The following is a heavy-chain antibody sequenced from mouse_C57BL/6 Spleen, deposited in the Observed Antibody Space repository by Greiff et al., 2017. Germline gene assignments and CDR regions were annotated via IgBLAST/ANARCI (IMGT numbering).Heavy chain of an antibody. CDR3: ARSIYFDY. CDR2: IDPSDSET. V-gene: IGHV1-52*01. CDR1: GYTFTSYW. Sequence: VQLQQPGAELVRPGSSVKLSCKASGYTFTSYWMHWVKQRPRQGLEWIGNIDPSDSETHYNQKFKDKATLTVDKSSSTAYMQLSSLTSEDSAVYYCARSIYFDYWGQGTTLTVSS. J-gene: IGHJ2*01.